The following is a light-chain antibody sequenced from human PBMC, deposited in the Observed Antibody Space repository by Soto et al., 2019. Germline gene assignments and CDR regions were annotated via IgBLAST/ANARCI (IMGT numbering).Light chain of an antibody. J-gene: IGLJ2*01. V-gene: IGLV2-23*01. CDR2: EAT. CDR1: SSDVGSYNL. Sequence: QSGLTQPASVSGSPGQSITISCTGTSSDVGSYNLVSWYQQHPGKAPKLMIYEATKRPSGVSDRFSGSKSGNTASLTISGLLAEDEADYYCCSYAGSRIVVFGGGTQLTVL. CDR3: CSYAGSRIVV.